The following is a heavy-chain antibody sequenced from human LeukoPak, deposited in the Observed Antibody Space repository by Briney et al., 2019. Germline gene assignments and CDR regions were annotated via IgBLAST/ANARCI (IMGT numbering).Heavy chain of an antibody. J-gene: IGHJ4*02. CDR1: GYTFTSYY. D-gene: IGHD5-24*01. CDR3: ARAPRGGRDGYNLYY. V-gene: IGHV1-46*01. CDR2: INPSGGST. Sequence: ASVKVSCKASGYTFTSYYMHWVRQAPGQGLEWMGIINPSGGSTSYAQKFQGRVTMTRDTSTSTVYMELSSLRSEDTAVYYCARAPRGGRDGYNLYYWGQGTLVTVSS.